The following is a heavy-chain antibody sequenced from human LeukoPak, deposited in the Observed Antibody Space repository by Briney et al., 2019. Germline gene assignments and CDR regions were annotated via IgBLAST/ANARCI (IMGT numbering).Heavy chain of an antibody. Sequence: GGSLRLFCAASGFTFSSYDMSWVRQAPGKGLEWVSTIWGSGGRTGYADSVKGRFPISRDNSKNTLYLQMNSLRAEDTAVYYCAKDRGHCTNGVCHNYYYMDVWGKGTTVTVS. CDR3: AKDRGHCTNGVCHNYYYMDV. D-gene: IGHD2-8*01. CDR1: GFTFSSYD. CDR2: IWGSGGRT. J-gene: IGHJ6*03. V-gene: IGHV3-23*01.